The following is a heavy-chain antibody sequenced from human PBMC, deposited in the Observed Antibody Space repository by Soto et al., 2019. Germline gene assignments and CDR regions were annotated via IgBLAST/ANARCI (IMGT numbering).Heavy chain of an antibody. V-gene: IGHV3-23*01. D-gene: IGHD1-26*01. CDR3: AKDLGSSGSYHGIYFDS. Sequence: EVQLLESGGGLVQPGGSLRLSCAASGFTFSTYAMNWVRQAPGKGLEWVSTISGSGGSTYYADSVKGRFTISRDNSKNTLYLQTNSLRAEDTAIYYCAKDLGSSGSYHGIYFDSWGQGTLVTVSS. J-gene: IGHJ4*02. CDR1: GFTFSTYA. CDR2: ISGSGGST.